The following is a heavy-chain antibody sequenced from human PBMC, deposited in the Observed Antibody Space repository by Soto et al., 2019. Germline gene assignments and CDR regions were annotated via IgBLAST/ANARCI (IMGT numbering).Heavy chain of an antibody. D-gene: IGHD5-18*01. CDR1: GGSISSGGYY. CDR3: ARIGYGYDADY. J-gene: IGHJ4*02. Sequence: RSLTCTVSGGSISSGGYYWSWIRQHPGKGLEWIGYIYYSGSTYYNPSLKSRVTISVDTSKNQFSLKLSSVTAADTAVYYCARIGYGYDADYWGQGTLVTVSS. V-gene: IGHV4-31*03. CDR2: IYYSGST.